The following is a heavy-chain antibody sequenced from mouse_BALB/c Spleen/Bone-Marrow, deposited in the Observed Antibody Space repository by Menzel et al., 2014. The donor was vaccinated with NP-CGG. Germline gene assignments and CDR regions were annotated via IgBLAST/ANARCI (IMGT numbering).Heavy chain of an antibody. V-gene: IGHV5-17*02. CDR3: VRSGSSSGYFDY. D-gene: IGHD1-1*01. CDR1: GFTFSSFG. J-gene: IGHJ2*01. CDR2: ISSGSSTI. Sequence: EVQLVESGGGLVQPGGSRKLSCAASGFTFSSFGMHWVRQAPEKGLERVAYISSGSSTIYYGDTVMGRFTISRDNPKNTLFLQMTSLRSEDTATYYCVRSGSSSGYFDYWGQGTTLTVSS.